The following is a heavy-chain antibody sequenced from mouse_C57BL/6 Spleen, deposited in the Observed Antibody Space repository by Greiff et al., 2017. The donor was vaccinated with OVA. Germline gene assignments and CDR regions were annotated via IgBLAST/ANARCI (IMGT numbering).Heavy chain of an antibody. CDR2: IDPSDSYT. CDR1: GYTFTSYW. V-gene: IGHV1-50*01. Sequence: VQLQQPGAELVKPGASVKLSCKASGYTFTSYWMQWVKQRPGQGLEWIGEIDPSDSYTNYNQTFTGKATLTVDTSSSTAYMQLSSLTSEDSAVYYCARVWDYPWFAYWGQGTLVTVSA. D-gene: IGHD2-10*02. CDR3: ARVWDYPWFAY. J-gene: IGHJ3*01.